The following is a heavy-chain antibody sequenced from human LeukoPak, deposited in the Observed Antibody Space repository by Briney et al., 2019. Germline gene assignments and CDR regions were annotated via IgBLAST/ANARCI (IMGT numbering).Heavy chain of an antibody. J-gene: IGHJ3*02. CDR1: GYTFTGYY. Sequence: ASVKVSRKASGYTFTGYYMHWVRQAPGQGLEWMGWINPNSGGTNYAQKFQGRVTMTRDTSISTAYMELSRLRSDDTAVYYCSSYYYDSSGYHAFDIWGQGTMVTVSS. CDR3: SSYYYDSSGYHAFDI. V-gene: IGHV1-2*02. D-gene: IGHD3-22*01. CDR2: INPNSGGT.